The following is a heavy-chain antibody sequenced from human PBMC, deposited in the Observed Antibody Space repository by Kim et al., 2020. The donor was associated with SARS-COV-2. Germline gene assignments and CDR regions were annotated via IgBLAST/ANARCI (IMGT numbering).Heavy chain of an antibody. D-gene: IGHD7-27*01. CDR3: AKDLVSGETDYYGMDV. J-gene: IGHJ6*02. CDR2: ISYDGNNQ. CDR1: GFTFRTYG. Sequence: GGSLRLSCAASGFTFRTYGMYWVRQAPGKGLELVALISYDGNNQYYIDSVKGRFTISRDNSNNTLYLQMNNLRAEDTALYYCAKDLVSGETDYYGMDVWGQGTTVTVSS. V-gene: IGHV3-30*18.